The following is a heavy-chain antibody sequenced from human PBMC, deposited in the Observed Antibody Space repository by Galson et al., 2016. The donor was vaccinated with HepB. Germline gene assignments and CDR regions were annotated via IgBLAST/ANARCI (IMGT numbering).Heavy chain of an antibody. D-gene: IGHD3-16*01. J-gene: IGHJ2*01. V-gene: IGHV2-5*01. Sequence: PALVKPTQTLTLTCTFSGFSLTNNAVGVGWLRQPPGKALEWLALVYWNDDKRYSSSLKTRLTITKDASKNQVVLTMTNMDPVDTATYYCARYMGPDWYFDLWSRGTLVMVSS. CDR2: VYWNDDK. CDR1: GFSLTNNAVG. CDR3: ARYMGPDWYFDL.